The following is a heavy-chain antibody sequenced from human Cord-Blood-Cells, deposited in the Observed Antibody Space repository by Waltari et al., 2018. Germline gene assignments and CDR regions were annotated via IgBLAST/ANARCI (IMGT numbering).Heavy chain of an antibody. CDR1: GYTFTSYD. J-gene: IGHJ6*02. V-gene: IGHV1-8*01. Sequence: QVQLVQSGAEVKKPGASVKVSCKASGYTFTSYDINWVRQATGQGLEWMGWMNPNSGNTGYAKKFQGRVTMTRNTSISTAYMELSSLRSEDTAVYYCARGQSTVTTDYYYGMDVWGQGTTVTVSS. CDR2: MNPNSGNT. CDR3: ARGQSTVTTDYYYGMDV. D-gene: IGHD4-4*01.